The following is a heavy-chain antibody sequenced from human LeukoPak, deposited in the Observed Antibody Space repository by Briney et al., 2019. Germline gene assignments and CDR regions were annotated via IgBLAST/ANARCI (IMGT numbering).Heavy chain of an antibody. CDR3: ARGPPPYIQLWSAYYYYGMDV. Sequence: SETLSLTCAVYGGSFSGYYWSWIHQPPGKGLEWIGEINHSGSTNYNPSLKSRVTISVDTSKNQFSLKLSSVTAADTAVYYCARGPPPYIQLWSAYYYYGMDVWGQGTTVTVSS. J-gene: IGHJ6*02. CDR1: GGSFSGYY. D-gene: IGHD5-18*01. CDR2: INHSGST. V-gene: IGHV4-34*01.